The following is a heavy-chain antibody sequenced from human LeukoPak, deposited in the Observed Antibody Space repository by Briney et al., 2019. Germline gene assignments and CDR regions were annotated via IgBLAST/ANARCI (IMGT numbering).Heavy chain of an antibody. CDR2: FYYSEDT. CDR1: VGPISSRNYF. Sequence: SETLSLTCTVSVGPISSRNYFWGWIGQPPGKGLEWIGGFYYSEDTYYNPSLKSRVTISVDTSKHQVSRKVTSVTAADTAVYYCASHPKHSGNQSGGVFDYWGQGSLVSVSS. J-gene: IGHJ4*02. CDR3: ASHPKHSGNQSGGVFDY. D-gene: IGHD1-26*01. V-gene: IGHV4-39*01.